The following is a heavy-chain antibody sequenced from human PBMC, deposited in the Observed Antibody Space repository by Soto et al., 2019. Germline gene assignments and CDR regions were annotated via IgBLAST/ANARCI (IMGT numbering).Heavy chain of an antibody. Sequence: QITLKESGPTLVKPTQTLTLTCTFSGFSLSTSGVGVGWIRQPPGKALEWLALVYWDDAKRYSPSLKTRLTITKDTSKNEVVLIMTNMDPVDTATYYCARKRGRADHWGQGTLVTVSS. V-gene: IGHV2-5*02. CDR3: ARKRGRADH. CDR1: GFSLSTSGVG. CDR2: VYWDDAK. J-gene: IGHJ4*02.